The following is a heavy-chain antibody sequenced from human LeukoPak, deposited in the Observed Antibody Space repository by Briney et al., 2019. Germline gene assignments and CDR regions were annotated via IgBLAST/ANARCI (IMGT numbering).Heavy chain of an antibody. CDR2: INQGGSDK. Sequence: GGSLRLSCAASGFTFSSYTFFWVRQAPGKGLEWVANINQGGSDKYYVDSVKGRFTISRDNANNLLYLQMNSLRGEDTAVYYCTRDRSRAEDDWGQGTLVTVSS. V-gene: IGHV3-7*01. CDR1: GFTFSSYT. J-gene: IGHJ4*02. D-gene: IGHD1-14*01. CDR3: TRDRSRAEDD.